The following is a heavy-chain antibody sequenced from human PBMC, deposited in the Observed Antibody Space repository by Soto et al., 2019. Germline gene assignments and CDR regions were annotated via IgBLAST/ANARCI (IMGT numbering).Heavy chain of an antibody. V-gene: IGHV1-8*01. CDR1: GYTFTSYD. Sequence: QVQLVQSGAEVKKPGASVKVSCKASGYTFTSYDINWVRQATGQGLEWMGWMNPNSANTGYAQKXXXXXXXXXXXXXXXXXXXXXXXXXXXXXXXYXAREGVRGMDVWGQGTTVTVSS. CDR3: AREGVRGMDV. J-gene: IGHJ6*02. D-gene: IGHD3-10*01. CDR2: MNPNSANT.